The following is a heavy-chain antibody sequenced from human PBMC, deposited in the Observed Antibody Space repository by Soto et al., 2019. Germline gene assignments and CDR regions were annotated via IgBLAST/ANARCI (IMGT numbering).Heavy chain of an antibody. J-gene: IGHJ4*02. CDR3: AKGSVRSSGWND. CDR1: GFTFSNYA. D-gene: IGHD6-19*01. CDR2: ITGSGDST. Sequence: EVQLLESGGGLVQPGGSLRLSCAASGFTFSNYAMSWVRQAPGKGLEWVSAITGSGDSTYYAGSVKGRFTMSRDNSKNTLYLQMNSLRAEDTAVYYCAKGSVRSSGWNDWGQGTLVTVSS. V-gene: IGHV3-23*01.